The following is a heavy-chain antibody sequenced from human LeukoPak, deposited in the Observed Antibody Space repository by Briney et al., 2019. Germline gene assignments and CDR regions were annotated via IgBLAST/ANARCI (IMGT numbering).Heavy chain of an antibody. D-gene: IGHD3-22*01. V-gene: IGHV1-18*01. CDR2: ISAYNGNT. Sequence: ASVKVSCKATGYTFTSYGISWVRQAPGQGLEWMGWISAYNGNTNYAQKLQGRVTMTRDTSTSTVYMELSSLRSEDTAVYYCARDSGPSPGYYDSSGYYPFDYWGQGTLVTVSS. J-gene: IGHJ4*02. CDR1: GYTFTSYG. CDR3: ARDSGPSPGYYDSSGYYPFDY.